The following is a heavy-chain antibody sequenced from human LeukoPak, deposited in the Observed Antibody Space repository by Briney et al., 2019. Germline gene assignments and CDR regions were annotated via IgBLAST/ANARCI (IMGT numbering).Heavy chain of an antibody. D-gene: IGHD1-26*01. CDR2: ISGSGGST. CDR1: GFTVSSNY. J-gene: IGHJ4*02. V-gene: IGHV3-23*01. Sequence: GGSLRLSCAASGFTVSSNYMSWVRQAPGKGLEWVSAISGSGGSTYYADSVKGRFTISRDNSKNTLYLQMNSLRAEDTAVYYCAKSLRGSYYADYWGQGTLVTVSS. CDR3: AKSLRGSYYADY.